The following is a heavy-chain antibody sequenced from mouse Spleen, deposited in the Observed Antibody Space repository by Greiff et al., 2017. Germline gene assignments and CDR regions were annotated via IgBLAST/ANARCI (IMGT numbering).Heavy chain of an antibody. V-gene: IGHV2-2*01. CDR2: IWSGGST. CDR1: GFSLTSYG. D-gene: IGHD1-2*01. Sequence: QVQLKESGPGLVQPSQSLSITCTVSGFSLTSYGVHWVRQSPGKGLEWLGVIWSGGSTDYNAAFISRLSISKDNSKSQVFFKMNSLQADDTAIYYCARSALLRPFDYWGQGTTLTVSS. J-gene: IGHJ2*01. CDR3: ARSALLRPFDY.